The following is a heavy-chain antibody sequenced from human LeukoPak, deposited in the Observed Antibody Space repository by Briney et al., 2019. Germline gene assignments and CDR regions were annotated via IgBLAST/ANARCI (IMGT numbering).Heavy chain of an antibody. V-gene: IGHV3-21*01. CDR1: GFAFSSYS. J-gene: IGHJ4*02. CDR3: ARDSYYYDSSGHDY. Sequence: GGSLRLSCAASGFAFSSYSMNWVRQAPGKGLEWVSSISSSSSYIYYADSVKGRFTISRDNAKNSLYLQMNSLRAEDTAVYYCARDSYYYDSSGHDYWGQGTLVTVSS. D-gene: IGHD3-22*01. CDR2: ISSSSSYI.